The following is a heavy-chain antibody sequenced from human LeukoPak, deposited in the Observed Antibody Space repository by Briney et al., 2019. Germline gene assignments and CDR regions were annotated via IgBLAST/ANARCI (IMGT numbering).Heavy chain of an antibody. Sequence: SETLSLTCTVSGGSVSSYYWSWIRQPPGKGLEWIGNIYSSGSTYYNASLRSRVTISIDTSKNQFSLRLNSVTAADTAMYYCAKSGGYGLIDYWGQGTRVTVSS. CDR2: IYSSGST. D-gene: IGHD1-26*01. CDR1: GGSVSSYY. J-gene: IGHJ4*02. V-gene: IGHV4-59*04. CDR3: AKSGGYGLIDY.